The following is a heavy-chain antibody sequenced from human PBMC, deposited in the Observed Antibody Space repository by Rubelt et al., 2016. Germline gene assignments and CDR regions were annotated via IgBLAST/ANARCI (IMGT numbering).Heavy chain of an antibody. V-gene: IGHV4-59*01. J-gene: IGHJ6*03. Sequence: YIYYSGSTNYNPSLKSRVTISVDTSKNQFSLKLSSVTAADTAVYYCARDLGPYCSSTSCRAYYYYYYMDVWGKGTTVTVSS. CDR2: IYYSGST. CDR3: ARDLGPYCSSTSCRAYYYYYYMDV. D-gene: IGHD2-2*01.